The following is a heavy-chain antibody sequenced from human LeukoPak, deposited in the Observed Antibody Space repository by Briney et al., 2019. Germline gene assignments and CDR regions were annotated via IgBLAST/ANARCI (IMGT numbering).Heavy chain of an antibody. CDR1: GGSLSSSSYY. J-gene: IGHJ4*02. D-gene: IGHD2-2*01. Sequence: PSETLSLTCTVSGGSLSSSSYYWGWIRQPPGTGLEWIGSIYYSGSTYYNPSLKSRVTISVDTSKNQFSLKLSSVTAADTAVYYCASLTDIVVVPAAIWGQGTLVTVSS. V-gene: IGHV4-39*01. CDR3: ASLTDIVVVPAAI. CDR2: IYYSGST.